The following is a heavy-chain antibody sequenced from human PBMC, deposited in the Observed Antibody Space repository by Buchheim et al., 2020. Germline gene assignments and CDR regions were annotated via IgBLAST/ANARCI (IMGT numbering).Heavy chain of an antibody. V-gene: IGHV3-74*01. CDR1: GFTFSTYW. J-gene: IGHJ3*02. CDR2: INSDGSST. Sequence: EVQLVESGGGLVQPGGSLRLSCAASGFTFSTYWMHWVRQAPGKGLVWVSRINSDGSSTTYADSVKGRFTMSRDNAKNMLYLQMNSLRAEDTAVYFCARGFWSDYYHPFDIWGQGT. CDR3: ARGFWSDYYHPFDI. D-gene: IGHD3-3*01.